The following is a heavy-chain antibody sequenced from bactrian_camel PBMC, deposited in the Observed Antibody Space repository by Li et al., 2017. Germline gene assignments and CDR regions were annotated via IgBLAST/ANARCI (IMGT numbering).Heavy chain of an antibody. CDR1: EESYC. V-gene: IGHV3S55*01. D-gene: IGHD4*01. CDR3: AAGWVARVDYGLAERDFDS. CDR2: IRSDGMI. J-gene: IGHJ6*01. Sequence: QVQLVESGGGSVQAGGSLTLSCVASEESYCMAWFLQAPGKEREGVAEIRSDGMITYADSVKGRFTIAADNAKNTLSLQMNSLKPEDTAMYYCAAGWVARVDYGLAERDFDSWGQGTQVTVS.